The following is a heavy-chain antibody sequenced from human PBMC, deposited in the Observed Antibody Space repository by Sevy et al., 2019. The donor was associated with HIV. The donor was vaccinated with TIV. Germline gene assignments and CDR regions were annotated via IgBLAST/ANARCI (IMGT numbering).Heavy chain of an antibody. CDR2: ISYDEAHK. J-gene: IGHJ4*02. CDR1: GFTFRTSG. D-gene: IGHD3-10*01. Sequence: GGSLRLSCVTSGFTFRTSGMHWVRQSPGKGLEWVAVISYDEAHKNYADSVKGRFSISKDNSKNTLYLQMSSLRTEDTAVYYCAKDYSGGITMVRGAYRARGDYFDYGGQGTQVTVSS. CDR3: AKDYSGGITMVRGAYRARGDYFDY. V-gene: IGHV3-30*18.